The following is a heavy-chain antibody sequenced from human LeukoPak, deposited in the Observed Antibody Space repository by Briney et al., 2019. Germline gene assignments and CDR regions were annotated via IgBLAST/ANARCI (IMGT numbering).Heavy chain of an antibody. D-gene: IGHD1-26*01. CDR3: ARHLTGIVGTAFDI. Sequence: SETLSLTCAVYGGSFSGYYWSWIRQPPGKGLEWIGEINHSGSTNYNPSLKSRVTISVDTSKNQFSLKLSSVTAADTAVYYCARHLTGIVGTAFDIWGQGTMVTVSS. CDR2: INHSGST. J-gene: IGHJ3*02. CDR1: GGSFSGYY. V-gene: IGHV4-34*01.